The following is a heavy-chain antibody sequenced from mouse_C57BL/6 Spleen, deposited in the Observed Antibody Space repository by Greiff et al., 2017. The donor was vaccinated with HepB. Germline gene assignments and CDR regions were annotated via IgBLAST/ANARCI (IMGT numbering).Heavy chain of an antibody. CDR3: ARAIRLYAMDY. Sequence: DVHLVESGGGLVQPGGSLSLSCAASGFTFTDYYMSWVRQPPGKALEWLGFIRNKANGYTTEYSASVKGRFTISRDNSQSILYLQMNALRAEDSATYYCARAIRLYAMDYWGQGTSVTVSS. CDR2: IRNKANGYTT. J-gene: IGHJ4*01. V-gene: IGHV7-3*01. CDR1: GFTFTDYY.